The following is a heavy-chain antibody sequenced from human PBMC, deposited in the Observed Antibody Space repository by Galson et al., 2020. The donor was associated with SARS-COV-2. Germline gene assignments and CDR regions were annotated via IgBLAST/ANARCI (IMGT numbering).Heavy chain of an antibody. D-gene: IGHD3-22*01. V-gene: IGHV4-34*01. CDR2: INHSGSI. CDR1: GGSFNGYY. Sequence: SATLSLTCAVSGGSFNGYYWSWIRQSPGKGLESIAEINHSGSINYNPSLTSRVTISVDTSKNQFSLKLTSITVADTAVYYCARGHYQITTLVVFCTGGSFYFDSWGQGTLVTVSS. CDR3: ARGHYQITTLVVFCTGGSFYFDS. J-gene: IGHJ4*02.